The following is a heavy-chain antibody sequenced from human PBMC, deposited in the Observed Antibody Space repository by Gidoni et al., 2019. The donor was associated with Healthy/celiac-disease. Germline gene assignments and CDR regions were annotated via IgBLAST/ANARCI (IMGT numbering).Heavy chain of an antibody. CDR3: ARGDDYYDSSPPFDL. J-gene: IGHJ2*01. D-gene: IGHD3-22*01. CDR1: GFPFSSYA. V-gene: IGHV3-64*01. Sequence: EVQLVESGGGLVQPGGSLRLSCAASGFPFSSYAMHWVRQAPGKGLEYVSAISSNGGSTYYANSVKGRFTISRDNSKNTLYLQMGSLRAEDMAVYYCARGDDYYDSSPPFDLWGRGTLVTVSS. CDR2: ISSNGGST.